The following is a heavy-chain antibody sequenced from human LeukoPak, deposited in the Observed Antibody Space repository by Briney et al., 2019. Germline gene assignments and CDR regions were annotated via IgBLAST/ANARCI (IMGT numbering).Heavy chain of an antibody. CDR1: GGSISGDY. J-gene: IGHJ4*02. CDR3: AGVTRPPTVTLDY. Sequence: SETLSLTCTVSGGSISGDYWSWIRQSPGKGLEWIAYIHYSGSTSYNPSLKSRVTISVDTSKNQFSLKLSSVTAADTAVYYCAGVTRPPTVTLDYWAREPWSPSPQ. V-gene: IGHV4-59*01. D-gene: IGHD4-17*01. CDR2: IHYSGST.